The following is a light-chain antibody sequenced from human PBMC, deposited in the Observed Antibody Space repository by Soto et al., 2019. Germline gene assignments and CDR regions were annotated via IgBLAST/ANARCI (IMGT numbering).Light chain of an antibody. V-gene: IGKV3-20*01. CDR3: QQYGGSTRT. Sequence: EVVMTQSPGTLSLSPGERATLSCRASQSVTTQLAWYQQKPGQAPRLIIHGASSRATGVPDRITGSGSGTDFTLSISRLEPEDFAVYYCQQYGGSTRTFGQGTRWIS. CDR1: QSVTTQ. J-gene: IGKJ1*01. CDR2: GAS.